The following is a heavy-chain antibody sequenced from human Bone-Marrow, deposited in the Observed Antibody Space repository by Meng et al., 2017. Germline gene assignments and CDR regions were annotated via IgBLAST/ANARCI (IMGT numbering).Heavy chain of an antibody. Sequence: GESLKISCAASGFAFGSYAMSWVRQAPGQGLEWVSDISRSGSNTYYSFSVRGRFTISRDNSKNTLYLQLNSLTADDTALYYCAKGNSFYSDCNGNYPDWLDAWGQGTPVTVSS. CDR1: GFAFGSYA. CDR2: ISRSGSNT. CDR3: AKGNSFYSDCNGNYPDWLDA. D-gene: IGHD3-22*01. V-gene: IGHV3-23*05. J-gene: IGHJ5*01.